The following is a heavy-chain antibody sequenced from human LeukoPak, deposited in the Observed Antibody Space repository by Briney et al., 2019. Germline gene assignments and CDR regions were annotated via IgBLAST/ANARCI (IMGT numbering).Heavy chain of an antibody. CDR3: ARITIFGVVIPFDY. D-gene: IGHD3-3*01. CDR2: ISYDGSNK. Sequence: PGGSLRLSCAASGFTFSSYAMHWVRQAPGKGLEWVAVISYDGSNKYYADSVKGRFTISRDNSKNTLYLQINSLRAEDTAVYYCARITIFGVVIPFDYWGQGTLVTVSS. J-gene: IGHJ4*02. CDR1: GFTFSSYA. V-gene: IGHV3-30-3*01.